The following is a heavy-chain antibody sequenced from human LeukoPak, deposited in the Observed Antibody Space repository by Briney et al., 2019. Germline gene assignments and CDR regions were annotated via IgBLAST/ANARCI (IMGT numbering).Heavy chain of an antibody. D-gene: IGHD6-13*01. V-gene: IGHV3-23*01. CDR3: AKGSLGSWYYFDY. Sequence: GGSLRLSCAASGFTFGSSAMSWVRQAPGKGPEWVSTFSRSGPDTYYADSVKGRFTIFRDNSKNTLYLQMNSLRAEDTAVYYCAKGSLGSWYYFDYWGQGTLVTVPS. CDR2: FSRSGPDT. J-gene: IGHJ4*02. CDR1: GFTFGSSA.